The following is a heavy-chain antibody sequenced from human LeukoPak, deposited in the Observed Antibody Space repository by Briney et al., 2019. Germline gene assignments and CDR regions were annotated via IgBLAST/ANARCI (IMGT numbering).Heavy chain of an antibody. D-gene: IGHD6-13*01. CDR1: GGSISSYY. CDR3: ARHRIAAAGIDY. Sequence: SETLSLTCTVSGGSISSYYWSWIPQPPGKGLEWIRYIYTSGSTNYNPSLKSRVTISVDTSKNQFSLKLSSVTAADTAVYYCARHRIAAAGIDYWGQGTLVTVSS. V-gene: IGHV4-4*09. CDR2: IYTSGST. J-gene: IGHJ4*02.